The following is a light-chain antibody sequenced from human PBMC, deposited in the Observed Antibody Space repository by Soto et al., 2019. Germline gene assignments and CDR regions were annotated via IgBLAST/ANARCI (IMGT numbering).Light chain of an antibody. CDR2: GAS. CDR3: QQYSNWPRT. J-gene: IGKJ1*01. CDR1: QSISNN. Sequence: EIVMTQSPATLSVSPGERATHSCRAGQSISNNLAWYQQKPGQAPRLLIYGASTRATGIPARFTGSGSGTEFTLTISSLQSKDFAVYYCQQYSNWPRTFGQGTKVDIK. V-gene: IGKV3-15*01.